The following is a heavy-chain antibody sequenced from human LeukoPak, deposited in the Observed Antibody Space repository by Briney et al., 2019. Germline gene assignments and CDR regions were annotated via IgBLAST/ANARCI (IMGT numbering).Heavy chain of an antibody. D-gene: IGHD3-22*01. J-gene: IGHJ4*02. V-gene: IGHV3-23*01. CDR2: ISGSGGST. CDR1: GFTFSSYA. Sequence: GGSLILSCAASGFTFSSYAMSWVRQAPGKGLEWVSAISGSGGSTYYVDSVKGRFTISRDNSKNTLYLQMNSLRAEDTAVYYCAKGSAYDPRDYWGQGTLVTVSS. CDR3: AKGSAYDPRDY.